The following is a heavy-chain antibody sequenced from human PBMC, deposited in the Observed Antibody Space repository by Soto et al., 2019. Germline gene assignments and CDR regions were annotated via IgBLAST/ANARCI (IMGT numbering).Heavy chain of an antibody. CDR1: GFTFSGSA. J-gene: IGHJ6*02. V-gene: IGHV3-73*01. Sequence: GGSLRLSCAASGFTFSGSAMHWVRQASGKGLEWVGRIRSKANSYATAYAASVKGRFTISRDDSKNTAYLQMNSLKTEDTAVYYCTRHRELYYYYYGMDVWGQGTTVTVS. D-gene: IGHD1-26*01. CDR3: TRHRELYYYYYGMDV. CDR2: IRSKANSYAT.